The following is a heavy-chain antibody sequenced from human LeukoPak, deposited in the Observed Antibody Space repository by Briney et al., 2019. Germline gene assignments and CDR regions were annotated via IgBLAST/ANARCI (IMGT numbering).Heavy chain of an antibody. D-gene: IGHD6-19*01. CDR1: GFTFSSYA. J-gene: IGHJ4*02. CDR3: AKDGSGWSGPYYFDY. Sequence: PGGSLRLSCAASGFTFSSYAMSWVRQAPGKGLEWVSAISGSGGSTYYADSVKGRFTISRDNSKNTLYLQMNSLRAEDTAVYYSAKDGSGWSGPYYFDYWGQGTLVTVSS. CDR2: ISGSGGST. V-gene: IGHV3-23*01.